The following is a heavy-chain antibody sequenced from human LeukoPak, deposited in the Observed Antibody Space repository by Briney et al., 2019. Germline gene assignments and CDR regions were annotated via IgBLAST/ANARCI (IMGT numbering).Heavy chain of an antibody. Sequence: AGGSLRLSCAASGFTFSSYAMSWVRQAPGKGLEWVSAISGSGGSTYYADSVKGRFTISRDNSKNTLYLQMNSLRAEDTAVYYCAKDLLLWFGEPTPYWGQGTLVTVSS. D-gene: IGHD3-10*01. V-gene: IGHV3-23*01. CDR2: ISGSGGST. J-gene: IGHJ4*02. CDR1: GFTFSSYA. CDR3: AKDLLLWFGEPTPY.